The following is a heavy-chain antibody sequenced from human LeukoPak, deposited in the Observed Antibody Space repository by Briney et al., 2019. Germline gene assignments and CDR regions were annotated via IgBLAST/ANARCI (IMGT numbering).Heavy chain of an antibody. CDR2: ISSSSSYI. J-gene: IGHJ4*02. CDR3: ATLMITFGGVIFDY. D-gene: IGHD3-16*01. CDR1: GFTFSSYS. Sequence: GGSLRLSCAASGFTFSSYSMNWVRRAPGKGLERVSSISSSSSYIYYADSVKGRFTISRDNAKNSLYLQMNSLGAEDTAVYYCATLMITFGGVIFDYWGQGTLVTVSS. V-gene: IGHV3-21*01.